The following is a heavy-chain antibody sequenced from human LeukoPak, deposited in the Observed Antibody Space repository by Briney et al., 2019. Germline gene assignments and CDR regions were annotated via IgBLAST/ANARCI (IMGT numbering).Heavy chain of an antibody. J-gene: IGHJ4*02. CDR1: GYTFTGYY. D-gene: IGHD4-17*01. CDR2: INPNSGGT. CDR3: SRDRYGDYEVY. V-gene: IGHV1-2*06. Sequence: GASVKVSCKASGYTFTGYYMRWVRQAPGQGLEWMGRINPNSGGTKYAQKFQGRVTMTRDTSISTAYMELSRLRSDDTAVYYCSRDRYGDYEVYGGQGTLVTVSA.